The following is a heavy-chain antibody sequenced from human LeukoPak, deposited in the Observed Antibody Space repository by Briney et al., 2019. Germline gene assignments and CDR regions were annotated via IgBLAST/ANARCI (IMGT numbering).Heavy chain of an antibody. V-gene: IGHV3-53*01. CDR3: ARATVTNYFDY. Sequence: PGGSLRLSCAACGFTVSSNYMSWVRQAPGKGLEWVSVIYSGGSTYYADSVKGRFTISRDNSKNTLYLQMNSLRAEDTAVYYCARATVTNYFDYWGQGTLVTVSS. CDR1: GFTVSSNY. J-gene: IGHJ4*02. CDR2: IYSGGST. D-gene: IGHD4-17*01.